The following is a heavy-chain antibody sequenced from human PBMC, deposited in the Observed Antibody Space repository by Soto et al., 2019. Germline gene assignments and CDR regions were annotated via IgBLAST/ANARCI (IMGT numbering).Heavy chain of an antibody. J-gene: IGHJ3*02. D-gene: IGHD2-15*01. CDR2: ISCDGSNK. Sequence: QVQLVESGGGVVQPGRSLRLSCAASGFTFSSYGMHWVRQAPGKGLEWVAVISCDGSNKYYADSVKGRFTISRDNSKNTLYLQMNSLRAEDTAVYYCAKDRGCSGGSCYSGAFDIWGQGTMVTVSS. V-gene: IGHV3-30*18. CDR1: GFTFSSYG. CDR3: AKDRGCSGGSCYSGAFDI.